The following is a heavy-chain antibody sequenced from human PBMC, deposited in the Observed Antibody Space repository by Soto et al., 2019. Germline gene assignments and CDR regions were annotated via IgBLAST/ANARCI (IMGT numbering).Heavy chain of an antibody. CDR1: GFSLSTTAEG. CDR3: ANRRLGDTSPDYNGLDV. J-gene: IGHJ6*02. Sequence: QITLKEAGPTLVKPTQTLTLTCTFSGFSLSTTAEGVFWIRQPPGKAPWWLALVHWNDDKRYSPSLRPRLTIRKDTSRNQVVLSLTNLDPVDTGTYYCANRRLGDTSPDYNGLDVWGQGTTVIVSS. D-gene: IGHD3-3*01. CDR2: VHWNDDK. V-gene: IGHV2-5*01.